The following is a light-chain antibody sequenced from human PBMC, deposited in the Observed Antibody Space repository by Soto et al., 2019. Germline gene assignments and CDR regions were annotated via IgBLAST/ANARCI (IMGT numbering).Light chain of an antibody. CDR3: QQDNHMPRT. CDR2: GTF. Sequence: EIVMTQSPATLSVSPGEGVTLSCRASQSMTTKLAWYQQKPGQSPRLLIPGTFTRATGIPARFSGSGSGTEFSLTHCPLQSEDLGVYYSQQDNHMPRTAGQGTTVDI. CDR1: QSMTTK. J-gene: IGKJ1*01. V-gene: IGKV3-15*01.